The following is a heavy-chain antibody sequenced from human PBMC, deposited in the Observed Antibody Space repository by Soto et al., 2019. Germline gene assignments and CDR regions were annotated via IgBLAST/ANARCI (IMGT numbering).Heavy chain of an antibody. J-gene: IGHJ4*02. Sequence: EVQLVESGGGLVKPGGSLRLSCAASGFTFSSYSMNWVRQAPGKGLEWVSSISSSSSYIYYADSVKGRFTISRDNAKNSLYLQMNSLKTEDTAVYYCATAVVVTGLNYWGQGTLVTVSS. CDR2: ISSSSSYI. V-gene: IGHV3-21*03. D-gene: IGHD3-22*01. CDR1: GFTFSSYS. CDR3: ATAVVVTGLNY.